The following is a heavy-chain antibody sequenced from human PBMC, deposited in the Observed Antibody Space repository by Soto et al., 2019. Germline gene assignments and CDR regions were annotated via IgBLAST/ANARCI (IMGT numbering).Heavy chain of an antibody. CDR1: GYTFTSYY. V-gene: IGHV1-46*01. Sequence: ASVKVSCKASGYTFTSYYMHWVREAPGQGLEWMGIINPSGGSTSYAQKFQGRVTMTRDTSTSTVYMELSSLTADDTAVYFCARKILTGDHSGPFDLWGQGTMVTV. CDR2: INPSGGST. D-gene: IGHD7-27*01. J-gene: IGHJ3*01. CDR3: ARKILTGDHSGPFDL.